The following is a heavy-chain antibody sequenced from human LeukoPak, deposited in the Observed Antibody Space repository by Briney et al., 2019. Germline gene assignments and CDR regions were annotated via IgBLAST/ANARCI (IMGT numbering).Heavy chain of an antibody. J-gene: IGHJ4*02. D-gene: IGHD4-17*01. V-gene: IGHV3-48*03. CDR3: ASPSGYGDFDY. Sequence: GGSLRLSCAASGVTFSSYEMNWVRQAPGKGLEWVSYISSRGSTIYYAHSVKGGFTISRDNAKNSLYLQMNSLRAEDTAVYYCASPSGYGDFDYWGQGTLVTVSS. CDR2: ISSRGSTI. CDR1: GVTFSSYE.